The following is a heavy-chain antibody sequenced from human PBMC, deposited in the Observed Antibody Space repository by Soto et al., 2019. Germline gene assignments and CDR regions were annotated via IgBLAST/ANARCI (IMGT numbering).Heavy chain of an antibody. V-gene: IGHV3-23*01. CDR2: ISGSGGRT. CDR1: GFTLSSFA. J-gene: IGHJ6*02. D-gene: IGHD6-19*01. Sequence: RGSRRLASAASGFTLSSFAMRWVRQAPEKVMEWVSAISGSGGRTSYTDTFKGRLTISRDNSKSTVYMQLNSLRAEDTAVYYCAKDARYSSARSQRDGFGVWGPGTRVTVSS. CDR3: AKDARYSSARSQRDGFGV.